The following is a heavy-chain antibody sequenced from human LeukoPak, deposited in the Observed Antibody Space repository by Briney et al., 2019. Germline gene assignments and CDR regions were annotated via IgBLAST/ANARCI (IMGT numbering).Heavy chain of an antibody. J-gene: IGHJ4*02. D-gene: IGHD5-18*01. CDR3: ARDRAAMVIDY. CDR2: ISSSGSTI. CDR1: GFTYSDYY. V-gene: IGHV3-11*04. Sequence: GGSLRLSCAASGFTYSDYYMSWIRQAPGKGLEWVSYISSSGSTIYYADSVKGRFTISRDNAKNSLYLQMNSLRAEDTAVYYCARDRAAMVIDYWGQGTLVTVSS.